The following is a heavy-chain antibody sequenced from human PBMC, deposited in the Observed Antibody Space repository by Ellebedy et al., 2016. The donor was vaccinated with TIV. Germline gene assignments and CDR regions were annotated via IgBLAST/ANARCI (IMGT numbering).Heavy chain of an antibody. CDR3: ARPGRGYCSSTSCYLFVTPADPYGMDV. D-gene: IGHD2-2*01. V-gene: IGHV1-69*13. Sequence: ASVKVSCKASGGTFSSYAISWVRQAPGQGLEWMGGIIPIFGTANYAQKFQGRVTIAADESTSTAYMELSSLRSEDTAVYYCARPGRGYCSSTSCYLFVTPADPYGMDVWGQGTTVTVSS. CDR2: IIPIFGTA. CDR1: GGTFSSYA. J-gene: IGHJ6*02.